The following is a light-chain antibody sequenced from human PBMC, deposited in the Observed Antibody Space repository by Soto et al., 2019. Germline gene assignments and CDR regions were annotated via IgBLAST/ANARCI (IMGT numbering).Light chain of an antibody. CDR2: KAS. CDR1: QSISTW. V-gene: IGKV1-5*03. J-gene: IGKJ2*01. CDR3: QQYNGYPHT. Sequence: DIQMTQSPSTLSASVGDRVTITCRASQSISTWLAWYQQKPGKAPKLLIYKASSLRNGVPSRFSGSGSGTEFTLTIYSLQPDDFASYYCQQYNGYPHTFGQGIELEIK.